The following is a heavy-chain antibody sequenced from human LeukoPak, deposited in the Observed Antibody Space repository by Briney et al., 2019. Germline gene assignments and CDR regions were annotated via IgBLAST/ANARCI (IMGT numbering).Heavy chain of an antibody. CDR3: ARDHSLVLLWFGESDY. D-gene: IGHD3-10*01. Sequence: GGSLRLSCAASGFTFSSCSMNWVRQAPGKGLEWVSSISSSSSYIYYADSVKGRFTISRDNSKNTLYLQMNSLRAEDTAVYYCARDHSLVLLWFGESDYWGQGTLVTVSS. J-gene: IGHJ4*02. CDR1: GFTFSSCS. CDR2: ISSSSSYI. V-gene: IGHV3-21*01.